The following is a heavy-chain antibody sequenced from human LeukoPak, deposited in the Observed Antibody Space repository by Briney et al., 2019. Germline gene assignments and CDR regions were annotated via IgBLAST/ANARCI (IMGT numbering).Heavy chain of an antibody. CDR1: GYTFTSYG. CDR3: ARAVDTAMVYYYYYGMDV. CDR2: ISAYNGNT. J-gene: IGHJ6*02. D-gene: IGHD5-18*01. Sequence: ASVKVSCKASGYTFTSYGISWVRQAPGQGLEWMGWISAYNGNTNYAQKLQGRVTMTTDTSTSTAYMELRSLRFDDTAVYYCARAVDTAMVYYYYYGMDVWGQGTTVTVSS. V-gene: IGHV1-18*01.